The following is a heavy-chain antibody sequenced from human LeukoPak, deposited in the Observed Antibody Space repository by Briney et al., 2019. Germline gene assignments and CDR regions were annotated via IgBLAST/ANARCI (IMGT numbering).Heavy chain of an antibody. CDR1: GGSISSSY. J-gene: IGHJ4*02. Sequence: SETLSLTCTVSGGSISSSYWSWIRQPPGKGLEWIGYIYYSGSTNYNPSLKSRVTISVDTSKNQFSLKLSSVTAADTAVYYCARLTSGSYYAFDYWAQGTLVTVSS. CDR3: ARLTSGSYYAFDY. CDR2: IYYSGST. V-gene: IGHV4-59*01. D-gene: IGHD1-26*01.